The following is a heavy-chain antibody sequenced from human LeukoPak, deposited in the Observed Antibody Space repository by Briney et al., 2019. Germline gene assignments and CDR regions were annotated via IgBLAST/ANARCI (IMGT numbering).Heavy chain of an antibody. Sequence: GGSLRLSCAASGFTFSSYEMNWVRQAPGKGLEWVSYISSSGSTIYYADSVKGRFTISRDNAKNSLYLQMNGLRAEDTAVYYCARDRAAAGYDYWGQGPLVTVSS. V-gene: IGHV3-48*03. CDR3: ARDRAAAGYDY. J-gene: IGHJ4*02. CDR1: GFTFSSYE. D-gene: IGHD6-13*01. CDR2: ISSSGSTI.